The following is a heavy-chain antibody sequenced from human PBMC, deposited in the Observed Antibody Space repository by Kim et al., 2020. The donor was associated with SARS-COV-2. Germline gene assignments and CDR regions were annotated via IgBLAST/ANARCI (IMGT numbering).Heavy chain of an antibody. J-gene: IGHJ4*02. V-gene: IGHV3-30*18. CDR1: GFTFSSYG. CDR3: AKWGYEGSSGWRDY. CDR2: ISYDGSNK. D-gene: IGHD3-22*01. Sequence: GGSLRLSCAASGFTFSSYGMHWVRQAPGKGLEWVAVISYDGSNKYYADSVKGRFTISRDNSKNTLYLQMNSLRAEDTAVYYCAKWGYEGSSGWRDYWGQGTLVTVSS.